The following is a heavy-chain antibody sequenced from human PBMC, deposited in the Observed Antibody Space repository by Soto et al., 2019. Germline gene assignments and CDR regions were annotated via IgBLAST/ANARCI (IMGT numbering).Heavy chain of an antibody. J-gene: IGHJ5*02. D-gene: IGHD3-22*01. CDR3: ATRAIWYYDSSGTNWFDP. CDR2: SNQSGST. Sequence: PSENLSLTCPVLGCSISSDAYYWSWIRQPPRKGQEWNGYSNQSGSTNYHPPLKRRVTMSVDKSKNQFSLKRSSVTAADTAVYYCATRAIWYYDSSGTNWFDPWGQGTLVTVSS. V-gene: IGHV4-61*05. CDR1: GCSISSDAYY.